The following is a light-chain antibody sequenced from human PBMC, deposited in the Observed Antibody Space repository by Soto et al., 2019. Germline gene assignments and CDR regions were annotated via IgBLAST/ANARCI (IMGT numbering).Light chain of an antibody. CDR2: VNT. CDR3: QSSDSSLSGVV. V-gene: IGLV1-40*01. J-gene: IGLJ2*01. CDR1: SSNIGAGYD. Sequence: QLVLTQPPSVSGAPGQRVTISCTGSSSNIGAGYDVHWYQQLPGTAPKLLIYVNTNRPSGVPDRFSGSKSGTSASLAITGLQAEDEADYYCQSSDSSLSGVVFGGGTKVTVL.